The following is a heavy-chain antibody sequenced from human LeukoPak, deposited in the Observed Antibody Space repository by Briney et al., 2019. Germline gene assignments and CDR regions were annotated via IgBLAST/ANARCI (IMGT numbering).Heavy chain of an antibody. CDR2: INTNTGNP. J-gene: IGHJ4*02. Sequence: ASVTVSFKASGYTFTIYAMNWVRQAPGQGLEWMGWINTNTGNPTYAQGFTGRFVFSLDTSVSTAYLQISSLKAEDAAVYCCARAKYSGTYGGFDYWGQGTLVTVSS. CDR1: GYTFTIYA. V-gene: IGHV7-4-1*02. CDR3: ARAKYSGTYGGFDY. D-gene: IGHD1-26*01.